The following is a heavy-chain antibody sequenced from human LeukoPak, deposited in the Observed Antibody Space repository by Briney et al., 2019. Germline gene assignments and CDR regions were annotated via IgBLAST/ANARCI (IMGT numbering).Heavy chain of an antibody. V-gene: IGHV4-34*01. CDR2: INHSGST. D-gene: IGHD6-19*01. Sequence: PSETLSLTCAVYGGSFSGYYWTWIRQPPGKGLEWIGEINHSGSTNYNPSLKSRVTISVDTSKNQFSLKLSSVTAADTAVYYCARFRTAVAVYYYYYGMDVWGQGTTVTVSS. CDR3: ARFRTAVAVYYYYYGMDV. CDR1: GGSFSGYY. J-gene: IGHJ6*02.